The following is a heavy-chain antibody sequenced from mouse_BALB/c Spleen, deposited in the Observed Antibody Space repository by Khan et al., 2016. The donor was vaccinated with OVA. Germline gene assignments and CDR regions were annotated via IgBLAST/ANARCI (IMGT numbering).Heavy chain of an antibody. CDR2: ISTYTGEP. CDR3: TRPPHFAYVLVY. J-gene: IGHJ4*01. Sequence: QIQLVQSGPELKKPGETVKISCKASGYTFTNYGMNWVQQAPGKALKWMGWISTYTGEPTYADDFKGRFAFSLDTSARTAYLQINNLKNEDTATYVCTRPPHFAYVLVYWGQGTSVTVSS. V-gene: IGHV9-3-1*01. CDR1: GYTFTNYG.